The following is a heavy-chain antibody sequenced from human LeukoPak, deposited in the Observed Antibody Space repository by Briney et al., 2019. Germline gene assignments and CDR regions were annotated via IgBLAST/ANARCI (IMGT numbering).Heavy chain of an antibody. Sequence: ASVKVSCKTSGYNFFKYAIHWVRQAPGQSFEWMGWIDGGNGDTRFSQKSQDRVSFTRDTFATTVYMELTSLRSEDTAVYYCARDQSRDIRVDFDYWGQGALVVVSS. D-gene: IGHD5-24*01. J-gene: IGHJ4*02. V-gene: IGHV1-3*01. CDR1: GYNFFKYA. CDR3: ARDQSRDIRVDFDY. CDR2: IDGGNGDT.